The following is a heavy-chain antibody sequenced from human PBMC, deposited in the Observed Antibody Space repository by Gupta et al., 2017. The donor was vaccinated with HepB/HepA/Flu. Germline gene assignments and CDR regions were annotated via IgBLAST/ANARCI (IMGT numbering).Heavy chain of an antibody. J-gene: IGHJ6*02. CDR3: ARGHGMDV. CDR1: GYSFTSED. CDR2: MSPNSDNT. Sequence: QVQLVQSGAEVEKPGASVKVSCMASGYSFTSEDIHWVRQATGQGLEWMGWMSPNSDNTDFAQKFRGRVIMTRDTSRSTAYMELTSLRFEDTGVYYCARGHGMDVWGQGTTVTVSS. V-gene: IGHV1-8*01.